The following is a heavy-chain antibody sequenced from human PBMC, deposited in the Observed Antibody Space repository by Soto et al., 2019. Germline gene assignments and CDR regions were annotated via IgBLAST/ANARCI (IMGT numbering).Heavy chain of an antibody. CDR1: GGSISSGGYY. V-gene: IGHV4-31*03. Sequence: SETLSLTCTVSGGSISSGGYYWSWIRQHPGKGLEWIGYIYYSGSTYYNPSLKSRVTISVDTSKNQLSLKLSSVTAADTAVYYCARDPFPGGMDVWGQGTTVTVS. D-gene: IGHD3-10*01. J-gene: IGHJ6*02. CDR3: ARDPFPGGMDV. CDR2: IYYSGST.